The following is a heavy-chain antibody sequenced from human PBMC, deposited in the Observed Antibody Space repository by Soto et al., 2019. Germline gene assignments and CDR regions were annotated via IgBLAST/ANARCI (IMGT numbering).Heavy chain of an antibody. D-gene: IGHD3-10*01. CDR2: ISYDGTNK. V-gene: IGHV3-30*18. CDR3: AKDHYYYGSGSYYRAYYYGMDV. J-gene: IGHJ6*02. Sequence: RGALRNSCEGFGINVNSDRQSRVRPAPSKRQGGGGFISYDGTNKYYADSVKGRFTISRDNSKNTLYLQMNSLRAEDTAVYYCAKDHYYYGSGSYYRAYYYGMDVWGQGTTVTVS. CDR1: GINVNSDR.